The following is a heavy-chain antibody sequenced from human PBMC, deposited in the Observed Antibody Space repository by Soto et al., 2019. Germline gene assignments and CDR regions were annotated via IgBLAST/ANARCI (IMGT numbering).Heavy chain of an antibody. V-gene: IGHV3-48*02. CDR3: ARDVGSLNWFDP. CDR2: ISSSSSTI. Sequence: EVQLVESGGGLVQPGGSLRLSCAASGFTFSSYSMNWVRQAPGKGLEWVSYISSSSSTIYYADSVKGRFTISRDNAKNSLYRQMNSLRDEDTAVYYCARDVGSLNWFDPWGQGTLVTVSS. D-gene: IGHD1-26*01. CDR1: GFTFSSYS. J-gene: IGHJ5*02.